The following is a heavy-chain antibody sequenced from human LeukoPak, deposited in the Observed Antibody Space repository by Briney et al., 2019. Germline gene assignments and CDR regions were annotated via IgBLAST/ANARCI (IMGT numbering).Heavy chain of an antibody. CDR2: MSKSGGDT. V-gene: IGHV3-11*05. CDR3: ARVRQSGSPLDY. D-gene: IGHD1-26*01. Sequence: PGGSLRLSCAASGFTFSDYYMIWIRQAPGKGLEWVSYMSKSGGDTKYADSVKGRFTISRDNAKNSLYLQMNTLRADDTAVYYCARVRQSGSPLDYWGQGTLVTVSS. J-gene: IGHJ4*02. CDR1: GFTFSDYY.